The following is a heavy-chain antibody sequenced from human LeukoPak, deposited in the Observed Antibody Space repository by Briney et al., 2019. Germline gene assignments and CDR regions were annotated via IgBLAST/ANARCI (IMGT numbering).Heavy chain of an antibody. CDR1: GFTFANYA. J-gene: IGHJ4*02. CDR2: ITSSGADS. D-gene: IGHD3-22*01. V-gene: IGHV3-23*01. Sequence: GGSLRLSCAASGFTFANYAMNWVRQAPGKGLEWVAVITSSGADSYYSDSVRGRFTISRDNSKNTLYLQMNSLRAEDTAAYYCAKGGAVVLTGFDSWGQGTLASVSS. CDR3: AKGGAVVLTGFDS.